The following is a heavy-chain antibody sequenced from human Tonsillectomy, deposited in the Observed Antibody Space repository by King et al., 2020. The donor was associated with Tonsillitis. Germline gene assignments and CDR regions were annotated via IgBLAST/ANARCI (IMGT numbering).Heavy chain of an antibody. CDR3: ARPGGVDTAMVRGGGFVY. J-gene: IGHJ4*02. V-gene: IGHV5-51*01. D-gene: IGHD5-18*01. CDR2: IYPGDSNA. CDR1: GYSFPSYW. Sequence: VQLVESGAEVKKPGESLKISCKGSGYSFPSYWIGWVRQMPGKGLEWMGIIYPGDSNARYSPSFQGQVTISVDESISTAYLQWSSLKASDTAMYYCARPGGVDTAMVRGGGFVYWGQGTLVTVSS.